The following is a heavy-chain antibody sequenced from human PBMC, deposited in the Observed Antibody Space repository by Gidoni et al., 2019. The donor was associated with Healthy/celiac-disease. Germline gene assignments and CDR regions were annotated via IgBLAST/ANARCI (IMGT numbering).Heavy chain of an antibody. CDR2: ISSSSSYT. D-gene: IGHD3-16*02. Sequence: QVQLVESGGGLVKPGGSLRLSCAAPGFPFSDYYMSWIRQAPGKGLEWVSYISSSSSYTNYADSVKGRFTISRDNAKNSLYLQMNSLRAEDTAVYYCARGGDYVWGSYRYWRLEDFRDYWGQGTLVTVSS. V-gene: IGHV3-11*05. J-gene: IGHJ4*02. CDR1: GFPFSDYY. CDR3: ARGGDYVWGSYRYWRLEDFRDY.